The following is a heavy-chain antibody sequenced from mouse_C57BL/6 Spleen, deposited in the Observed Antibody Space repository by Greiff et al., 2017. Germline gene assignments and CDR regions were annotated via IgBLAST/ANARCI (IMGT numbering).Heavy chain of an antibody. V-gene: IGHV14-3*01. D-gene: IGHD2-5*01. J-gene: IGHJ4*01. CDR2: IDPANGNT. Sequence: VQLKESVAELVRPGASVQLSCTASGFNIQNTYMHWVKQRPEQGLAWIGRIDPANGNTQYAPKFPGKAPITADTSSTSTYLQLRILTSEDTAIYVCARFAVWSNFDAMAYWRQGTSGTVFS. CDR3: ARFAVWSNFDAMAY. CDR1: GFNIQNTY.